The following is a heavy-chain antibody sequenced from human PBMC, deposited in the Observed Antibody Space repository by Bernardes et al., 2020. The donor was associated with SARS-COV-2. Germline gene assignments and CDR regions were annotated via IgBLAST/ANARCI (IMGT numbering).Heavy chain of an antibody. Sequence: SETLSLTCTVSGVSISGNYWSWIRQPPGKGLEWIGFFSYSGSTYYNPSLKSRVAKSVDPSKNQFSLQLSSVSAADTAVYYCARATSSSRPRYFDLWGRGTLVTVSS. CDR2: FSYSGST. CDR3: ARATSSSRPRYFDL. V-gene: IGHV4-59*13. J-gene: IGHJ2*01. D-gene: IGHD6-13*01. CDR1: GVSISGNY.